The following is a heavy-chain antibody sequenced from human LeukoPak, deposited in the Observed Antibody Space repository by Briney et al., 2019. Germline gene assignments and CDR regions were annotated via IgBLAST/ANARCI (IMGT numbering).Heavy chain of an antibody. CDR1: GFSFSSYE. Sequence: GGSLRLSCAASGFSFSSYEMNWVRQAPGKGLEWVSYISSSGSTIYYADSVKGRFTISRDNTKNSLYLQMNSLRAEDTAVYYCAGGTMPSCDILTGSHYFDYWGQGTLVTASS. CDR3: AGGTMPSCDILTGSHYFDY. V-gene: IGHV3-48*03. CDR2: ISSSGSTI. J-gene: IGHJ4*02. D-gene: IGHD3-9*01.